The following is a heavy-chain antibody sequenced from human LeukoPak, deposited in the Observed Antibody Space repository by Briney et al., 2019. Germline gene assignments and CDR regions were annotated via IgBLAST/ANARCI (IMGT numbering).Heavy chain of an antibody. V-gene: IGHV4-59*12. CDR1: GGSISSYY. D-gene: IGHD3-22*01. CDR3: ARRSDSSGYYDY. Sequence: SETLSLTCTVSGGSISSYYWSWIRQPPGKGLEWIGYIYYSGSTNYNPSLKSRVTISVDTSKNQFSLKLSSVTAADTAVYYCARRSDSSGYYDYWGQGTLVTVSS. CDR2: IYYSGST. J-gene: IGHJ4*02.